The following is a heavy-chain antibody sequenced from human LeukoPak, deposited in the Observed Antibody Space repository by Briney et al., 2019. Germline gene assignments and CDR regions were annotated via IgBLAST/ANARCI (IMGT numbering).Heavy chain of an antibody. Sequence: GGSLRLSCSASGFTFSDYDMNWVRQAPGKGLGWVSSISGLSSYTYYGESVKGRFSISGDNAKNSLYLQMNSLGAEDTATYYCGRAFPPLRTSSAGDLWGQGILVTVPS. V-gene: IGHV3-21*01. D-gene: IGHD3-16*01. CDR1: GFTFSDYD. J-gene: IGHJ4*02. CDR3: GRAFPPLRTSSAGDL. CDR2: ISGLSSYT.